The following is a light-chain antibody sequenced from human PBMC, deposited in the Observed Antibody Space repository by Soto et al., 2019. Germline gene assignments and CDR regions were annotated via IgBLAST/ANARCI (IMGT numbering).Light chain of an antibody. J-gene: IGKJ3*01. Sequence: DIQMTQSPSSVSASVGDRVTITCRASQPITNWLAWYQQKPGKAPKLLIYAASNLQSGVPSRFSGSGSGTDFTLTINSLQHEDFATYYCQQDTSFPFTFGPGTKVDVK. CDR1: QPITNW. CDR3: QQDTSFPFT. V-gene: IGKV1-12*01. CDR2: AAS.